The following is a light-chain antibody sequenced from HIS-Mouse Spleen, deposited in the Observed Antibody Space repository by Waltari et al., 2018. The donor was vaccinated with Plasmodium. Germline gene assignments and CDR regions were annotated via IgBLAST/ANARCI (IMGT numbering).Light chain of an antibody. CDR1: ALPTKY. J-gene: IGLJ3*02. CDR2: KDS. Sequence: SYELTQPPSVSVSPGQTARITCSGDALPTKYAYWYQQKPGKAPVLVIYKDSERPSGIPERFSGSSSGTTVTLTISGVQAEDEADYYCQSADSSGTPNWVFGGGTKLTVL. CDR3: QSADSSGTPNWV. V-gene: IGLV3-25*03.